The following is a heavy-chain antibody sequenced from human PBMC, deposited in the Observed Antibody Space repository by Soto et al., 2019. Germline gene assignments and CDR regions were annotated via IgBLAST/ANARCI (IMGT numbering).Heavy chain of an antibody. Sequence: QVQLVQSGAEVKKPGSSVKVSCKASGGTFSSYAISWVRQAPGQGLEWMGGIIPIFGTANYAQKFQGRVTITADESTSTADMEVSSLRPEDRAVYYCARGESVPTTYRFDPWGQGTLVTVSS. V-gene: IGHV1-69*12. D-gene: IGHD3-10*01. CDR1: GGTFSSYA. CDR2: IIPIFGTA. CDR3: ARGESVPTTYRFDP. J-gene: IGHJ5*02.